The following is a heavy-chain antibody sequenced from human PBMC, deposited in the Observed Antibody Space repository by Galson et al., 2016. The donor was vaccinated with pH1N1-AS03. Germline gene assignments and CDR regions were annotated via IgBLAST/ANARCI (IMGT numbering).Heavy chain of an antibody. CDR2: IYARDSDV. CDR1: GFTFTNYW. J-gene: IGHJ5*02. D-gene: IGHD2/OR15-2a*01. CDR3: ARHGEPSTLSAWFDP. Sequence: QSGAEVKKPGESLRISCRASGFTFTNYWIGWVRQLPGKGLEWMGIIYARDSDVRYNPSFQGQVTFLVDESIDTAYMQWSSLRASDTAMYFCARHGEPSTLSAWFDPWGQGTLVTVSS. V-gene: IGHV5-51*01.